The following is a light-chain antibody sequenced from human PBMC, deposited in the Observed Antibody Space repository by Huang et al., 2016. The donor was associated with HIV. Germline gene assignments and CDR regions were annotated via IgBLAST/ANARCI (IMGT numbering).Light chain of an antibody. CDR3: QQYGSSPT. CDR1: QSVRSSY. CDR2: GAS. Sequence: EIVLTQSPGTLSLSAGERATLSCRASQSVRSSYLAWYQHKPGQAPRLLIYGASSRATGIPDRFSGSGSRTDFTLTISRLEPEDFAVYYCQQYGSSPTFGPGTKVDIK. V-gene: IGKV3-20*01. J-gene: IGKJ3*01.